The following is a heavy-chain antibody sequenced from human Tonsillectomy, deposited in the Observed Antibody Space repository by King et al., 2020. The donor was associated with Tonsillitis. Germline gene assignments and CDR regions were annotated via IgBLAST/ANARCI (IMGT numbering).Heavy chain of an antibody. CDR1: GYTFTNYA. CDR2: INVDTGNT. D-gene: IGHD2-8*01. J-gene: IGHJ4*01. Sequence: QLVQSGAEVKKPGASVKVSCKASGYTFTNYAINWVRQAPGQRPEWMGWINVDTGNTKYSEKFQGRVAITRDTSASTVYIDLSSLRSGDTAVYYCARASGQYCTNGVCYTGLLVSPLDYWGQGSLVTVSS. V-gene: IGHV1-3*01. CDR3: ARASGQYCTNGVCYTGLLVSPLDY.